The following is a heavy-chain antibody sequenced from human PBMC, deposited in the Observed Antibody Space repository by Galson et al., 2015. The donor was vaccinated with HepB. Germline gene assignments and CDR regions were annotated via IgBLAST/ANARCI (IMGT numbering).Heavy chain of an antibody. D-gene: IGHD3-16*01. CDR1: GGSISSYY. Sequence: LSLTCTVSGGSISSYYWSWIRQPPGKGLEWIGYIYYSGSTNYNPSLKSRVTISVDTSKNQFSLKLSSVTAADTAVYYCARGLGAGSYYYYYGMDVWGQGTTVTVSS. CDR2: IYYSGST. CDR3: ARGLGAGSYYYYYGMDV. V-gene: IGHV4-59*01. J-gene: IGHJ6*02.